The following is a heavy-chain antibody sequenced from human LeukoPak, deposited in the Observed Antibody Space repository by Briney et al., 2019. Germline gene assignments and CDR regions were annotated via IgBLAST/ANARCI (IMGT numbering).Heavy chain of an antibody. CDR1: GYTFTGYY. CDR2: ISAYNGNT. CDR3: ARVAVAGNRYAFDI. Sequence: ASVKVSCKASGYTFTGYYMHWVRQAPGQGLEWMGWISAYNGNTNYARKLQGRVTMTTDTSTSTAYMELRSLRSDDTAVYYCARVAVAGNRYAFDIWGQGTMVTVSS. D-gene: IGHD6-19*01. J-gene: IGHJ3*02. V-gene: IGHV1-18*04.